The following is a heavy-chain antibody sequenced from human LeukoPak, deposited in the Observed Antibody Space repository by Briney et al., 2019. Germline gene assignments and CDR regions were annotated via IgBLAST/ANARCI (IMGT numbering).Heavy chain of an antibody. V-gene: IGHV3-30*04. J-gene: IGHJ4*02. Sequence: GGSLRLSCEASGFTSSRYAIHWVRQAPGKGLEWVAVISYDGTNEYFADSVKGRFTISRSNSKNTVYLQMNSLRTEDTALYYCARDASSDYDLGRYYFDHWGQGTLVTVSS. CDR3: ARDASSDYDLGRYYFDH. CDR2: ISYDGTNE. CDR1: GFTSSRYA. D-gene: IGHD5-12*01.